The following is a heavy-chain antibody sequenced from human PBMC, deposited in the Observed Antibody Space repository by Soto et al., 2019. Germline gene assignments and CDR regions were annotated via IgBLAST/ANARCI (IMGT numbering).Heavy chain of an antibody. CDR1: GYSISSCSFY. D-gene: IGHD1-1*01. Sequence: AETLSLTCTVSGYSISSCSFYWGWIRQPPGMGLEWIGYIYYSGSTYYPPSLKSRVTIAVDTSRNQFSLRLSSVTADNTAVYYCARRYGYSFDYWGQGTQVTVSS. J-gene: IGHJ4*02. V-gene: IGHV4-39*01. CDR2: IYYSGST. CDR3: ARRYGYSFDY.